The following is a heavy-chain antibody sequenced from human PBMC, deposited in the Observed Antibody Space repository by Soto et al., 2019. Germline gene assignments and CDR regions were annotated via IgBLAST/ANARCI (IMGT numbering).Heavy chain of an antibody. J-gene: IGHJ4*02. Sequence: GGSLRLSCAASGFTFSSYPMSWVRQAPGKGLEWVPAISGSGGSTYYADSVKVRFTISRDNSKNTLYLQMNSLRAEDTAVYYFANDWGYSGYDLVGYFDYWGQGTLVTVSS. D-gene: IGHD5-12*01. V-gene: IGHV3-23*01. CDR1: GFTFSSYP. CDR3: ANDWGYSGYDLVGYFDY. CDR2: ISGSGGST.